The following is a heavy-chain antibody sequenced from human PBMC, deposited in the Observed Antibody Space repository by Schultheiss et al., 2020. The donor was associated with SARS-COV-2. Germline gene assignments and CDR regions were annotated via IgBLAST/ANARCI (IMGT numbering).Heavy chain of an antibody. CDR3: AKERWYSSSWYDY. CDR1: GFTFDDYA. V-gene: IGHV3-23*01. Sequence: GGSLRLSCAASGFTFDDYAMHWVRQAPGKGLEWVSGISGSGGSTYYADSVKGRFTISRDNSKNTLYLQMNSLRAEDTAVYYCAKERWYSSSWYDYWGQGTLVTVSS. J-gene: IGHJ4*02. D-gene: IGHD6-13*01. CDR2: ISGSGGST.